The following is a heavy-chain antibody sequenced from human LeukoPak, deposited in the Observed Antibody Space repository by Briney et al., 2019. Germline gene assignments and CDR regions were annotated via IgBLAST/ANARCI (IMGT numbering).Heavy chain of an antibody. D-gene: IGHD7-27*01. CDR1: GGSISSSSYY. CDR3: ARGNWGFRYFDL. V-gene: IGHV4-39*01. Sequence: PSETLSLTCTVSGGSISSSSYYWGWIRQPPGKGLEWIGSIYYSGSTYYNPFLKSRVTISVHTSKNQFSLKLSSVTAADTAVYYCARGNWGFRYFDLWGRGTLVTVSS. J-gene: IGHJ2*01. CDR2: IYYSGST.